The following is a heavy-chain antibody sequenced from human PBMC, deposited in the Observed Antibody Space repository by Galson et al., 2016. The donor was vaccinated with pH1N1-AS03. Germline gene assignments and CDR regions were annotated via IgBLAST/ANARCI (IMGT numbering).Heavy chain of an antibody. V-gene: IGHV3-7*01. J-gene: IGHJ4*02. D-gene: IGHD4-23*01. CDR2: IKQDGSEK. CDR1: GFTFSGYW. Sequence: SLRLSCAASGFTFSGYWMSWVRQAPGKGLEWVAHIKQDGSEKYYVDSVKGRFTISRDNAKNSLYLQMNSLRDEGTAVYYCARAVGGGDSFWGQGTLVTVSS. CDR3: ARAVGGGDSF.